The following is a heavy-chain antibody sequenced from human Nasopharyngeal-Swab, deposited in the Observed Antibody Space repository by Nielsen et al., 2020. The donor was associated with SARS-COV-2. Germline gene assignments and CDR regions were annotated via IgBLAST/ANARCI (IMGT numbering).Heavy chain of an antibody. CDR3: ARDPPFSGWTLES. V-gene: IGHV3-33*01. CDR2: IWYDGSEK. Sequence: LSLTCAASGFSFRASAMHWFRQAPGKWLEWVAVIWYDGSEKYYVDSVKGRFTISRDNSKNTLYLQMNSLRAEDTAVYYCARDPPFSGWTLESWGQGTLVTVSS. D-gene: IGHD6-25*01. J-gene: IGHJ4*02. CDR1: GFSFRASA.